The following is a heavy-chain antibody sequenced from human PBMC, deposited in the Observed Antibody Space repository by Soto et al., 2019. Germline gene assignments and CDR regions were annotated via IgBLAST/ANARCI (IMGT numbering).Heavy chain of an antibody. V-gene: IGHV3-23*01. CDR1: GFTFSTYA. CDR2: ISSSGGNT. Sequence: EVQLLESGGAWFQPGGSLRLPCAASGFTFSTYAMSWVRQAPGKGLSRVSPISSSGGNTYYTDSVKGRFTISRDNSKNTLYLQMNSLRAEDTAIYYCAKRPTSSGFGDPFDIWGQGTMVTVSS. D-gene: IGHD3-10*01. J-gene: IGHJ3*02. CDR3: AKRPTSSGFGDPFDI.